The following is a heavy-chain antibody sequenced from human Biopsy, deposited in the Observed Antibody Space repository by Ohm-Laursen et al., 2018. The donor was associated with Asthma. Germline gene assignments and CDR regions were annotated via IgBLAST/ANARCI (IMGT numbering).Heavy chain of an antibody. V-gene: IGHV1-69*01. CDR2: IMTVFGTA. J-gene: IGHJ4*02. CDR1: GGTFSNFA. D-gene: IGHD4-17*01. Sequence: GSSVKVSCKAPGGTFSNFAISWVRQAPGQGLEWLGGIMTVFGTATYAQNFQGRLTLTADESTSTAYMELSSLRSEDTAVYFCARDYDGDYVQRHLPLAYWGQGALVTVSS. CDR3: ARDYDGDYVQRHLPLAY.